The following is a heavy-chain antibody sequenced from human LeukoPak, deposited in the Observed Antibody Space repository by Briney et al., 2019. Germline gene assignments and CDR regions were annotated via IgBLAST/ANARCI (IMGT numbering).Heavy chain of an antibody. CDR2: INPNNGGT. D-gene: IGHD6-13*01. Sequence: ASVKVSCKASGYTFTSYYLQWVRQAPGQGLEWMGRINPNNGGTNCPQNFQGRVTMTRDTSTSTAYMEMTSLTSDDTAVYWCAIGMMAAGTFDRWGQGTLVTVSS. CDR3: AIGMMAAGTFDR. CDR1: GYTFTSYY. J-gene: IGHJ4*02. V-gene: IGHV1-2*06.